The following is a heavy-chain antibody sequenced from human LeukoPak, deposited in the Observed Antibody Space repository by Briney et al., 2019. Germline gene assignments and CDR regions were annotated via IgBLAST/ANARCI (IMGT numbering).Heavy chain of an antibody. Sequence: GESLKISCKGSGYSFTSYWIGWVRQMPGKGLEWMGIIYPSDSDTRYSPSFQGQVTISADKSISTAYLQWSSLKASDTAMYYCARQVGCSSTSCYGGDWFDPWGQGTLVTVSS. CDR2: IYPSDSDT. CDR1: GYSFTSYW. J-gene: IGHJ5*02. V-gene: IGHV5-51*01. D-gene: IGHD2-2*01. CDR3: ARQVGCSSTSCYGGDWFDP.